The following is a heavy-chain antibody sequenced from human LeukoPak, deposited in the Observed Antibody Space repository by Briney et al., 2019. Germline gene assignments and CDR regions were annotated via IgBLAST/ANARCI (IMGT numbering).Heavy chain of an antibody. J-gene: IGHJ4*02. V-gene: IGHV4-39*01. CDR1: GGSVSSGGHY. Sequence: SETLSLTCIVSGGSVSSGGHYWGWIRQPPGKGLEWIGSIYYSGSTYYNPSLNNRVTIFIDMSKNQYSLRLNSVTATDTAVYYCARLVCGGGSCPAEFDYWGQGTLVTVSS. CDR3: ARLVCGGGSCPAEFDY. D-gene: IGHD2-15*01. CDR2: IYYSGST.